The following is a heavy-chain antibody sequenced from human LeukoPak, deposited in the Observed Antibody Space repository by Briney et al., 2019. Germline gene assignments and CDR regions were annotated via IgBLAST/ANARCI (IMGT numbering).Heavy chain of an antibody. J-gene: IGHJ3*02. D-gene: IGHD4-17*01. V-gene: IGHV1-8*01. Sequence: ASVKVSCKASGYTFTSYDINWVRQATGQGLEWMGWMNPSSGNTGYAQKFQGSVTMTRSTSISTAYMELNSLRSEDTAVYYCATASTVTTERGSVVRAFDIWGQGTMVTVSS. CDR3: ATASTVTTERGSVVRAFDI. CDR1: GYTFTSYD. CDR2: MNPSSGNT.